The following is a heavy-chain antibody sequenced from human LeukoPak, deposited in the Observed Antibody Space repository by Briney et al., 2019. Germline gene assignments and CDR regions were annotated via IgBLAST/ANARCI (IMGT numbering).Heavy chain of an antibody. CDR2: IYYSGST. D-gene: IGHD3-22*01. J-gene: IGHJ4*02. Sequence: PSETLSLTCTVSGGSISSYYWSWIRQPPGKGLEWIGYIYYSGSTNYNPSLKSRVTISVDTSKNQLSLKLSSVTAADTAVYYCASTTYYYDSSGLHYWGQGTLVTVSS. CDR1: GGSISSYY. V-gene: IGHV4-59*08. CDR3: ASTTYYYDSSGLHY.